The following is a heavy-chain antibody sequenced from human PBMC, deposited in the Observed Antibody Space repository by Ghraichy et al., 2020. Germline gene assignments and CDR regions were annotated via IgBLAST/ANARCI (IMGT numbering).Heavy chain of an antibody. V-gene: IGHV4-34*01. CDR1: GGSFSSYY. CDR3: ARDFRMGAFDI. J-gene: IGHJ3*02. CDR2: INHSGST. Sequence: SQTLSLTCAVYGGSFSSYYWSWIRQPPGKGLEWIGEINHSGSTNYNPSLKSRVTISIDTSKNQFSLKLSSVTAAATAVYYCARDFRMGAFDIWGQGTMVTVSS. D-gene: IGHD3-3*01.